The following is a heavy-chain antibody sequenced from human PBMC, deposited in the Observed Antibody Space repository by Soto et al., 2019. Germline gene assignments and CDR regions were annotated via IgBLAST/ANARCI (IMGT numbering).Heavy chain of an antibody. CDR2: IFDSGTT. J-gene: IGHJ5*02. CDR3: ARETYGNYVGYFDP. CDR1: GGSITSDYSC. V-gene: IGHV4-30-4*01. Sequence: PSETLSLTCTVSGGSITSDYSCWSWIRQPPGEGLEWIGHIFDSGTTYTNPSLRSQVAISLDTSKNQFSLKVSSVTAADTAVYYCARETYGNYVGYFDPWGQGTLVTVSS. D-gene: IGHD4-17*01.